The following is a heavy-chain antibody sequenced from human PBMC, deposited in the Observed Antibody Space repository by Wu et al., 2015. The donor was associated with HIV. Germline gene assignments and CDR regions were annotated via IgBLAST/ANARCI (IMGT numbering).Heavy chain of an antibody. Sequence: QVQLLQSGAEVKKPGASVMVSCKASGYTFIDYYMYWVRQAPGQGPEWMGVINPRENRVSYSQKFQGRVTMTRDTSTSTLYMELSSLTAEDTAVYYCASRIGRTGNVEAFDIWGQGTLVTVSS. V-gene: IGHV1-46*03. CDR1: GYTFIDYY. CDR2: INPRENRV. J-gene: IGHJ3*02. CDR3: ASRIGRTGNVEAFDI. D-gene: IGHD1-1*01.